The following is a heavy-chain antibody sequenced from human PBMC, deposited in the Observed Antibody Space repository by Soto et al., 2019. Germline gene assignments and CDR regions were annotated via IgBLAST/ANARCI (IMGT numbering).Heavy chain of an antibody. CDR3: ARGNSDGYCSSTSCLNFDY. D-gene: IGHD2-2*01. J-gene: IGHJ4*02. V-gene: IGHV3-33*01. CDR2: IWYDGSNK. Sequence: PGGSLRLSCAASGFTFSSYGMHWVRQAPGKGLEWVAVIWYDGSNKYYADSVKGRFTISRDNSKNTLYLQMNSLRAEDTAVYYCARGNSDGYCSSTSCLNFDYWGQGTLVTVSS. CDR1: GFTFSSYG.